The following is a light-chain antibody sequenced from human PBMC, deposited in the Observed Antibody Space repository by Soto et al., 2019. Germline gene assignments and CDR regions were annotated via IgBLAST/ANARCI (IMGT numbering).Light chain of an antibody. CDR3: GTWDSSLSAL. V-gene: IGLV1-51*02. CDR1: SSNIGNNY. J-gene: IGLJ1*01. Sequence: QSVLTQPPSVSAAPGRKVTISCSGSSSNIGNNYVSWYQQLPGTAPKLLIYENNKRPSGIPDRFSGSKSGTSATLGITGLRTGDEADYYCGTWDSSLSALFGTGTKVTVL. CDR2: ENN.